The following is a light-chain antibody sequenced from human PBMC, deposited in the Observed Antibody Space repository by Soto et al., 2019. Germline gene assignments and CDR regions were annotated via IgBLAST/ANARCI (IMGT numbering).Light chain of an antibody. Sequence: EIVLTQSPGTLSLSPGERATLSCRASQSVSSSYLAWYQQKPGQAPRLLIYGASSRATGIPDRFSGSGSETDFTLTLSRLEPEDFAVYYCQQYGSSPPYTFGQGTQLEIK. CDR2: GAS. V-gene: IGKV3-20*01. J-gene: IGKJ2*01. CDR1: QSVSSSY. CDR3: QQYGSSPPYT.